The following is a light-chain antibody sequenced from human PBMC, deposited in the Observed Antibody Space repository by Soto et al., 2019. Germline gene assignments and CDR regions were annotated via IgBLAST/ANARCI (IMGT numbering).Light chain of an antibody. CDR1: QSINTN. CDR3: QQYDDWPEYT. CDR2: RAS. J-gene: IGKJ2*01. V-gene: IGKV3-15*01. Sequence: ETVVTQSPATLSVSPGERATLSCRSSQSINTNLAWYQQKPGQAPRLLIYRASTRATGIPARFSGSGSGTEFTLPIDSLQSEDFATYYCQQYDDWPEYTFGQGTKLEIK.